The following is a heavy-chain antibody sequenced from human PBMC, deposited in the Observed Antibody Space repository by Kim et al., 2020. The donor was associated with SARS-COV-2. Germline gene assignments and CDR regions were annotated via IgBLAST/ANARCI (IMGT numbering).Heavy chain of an antibody. CDR3: ARGRLIGYCSGGSCSFTPFDY. J-gene: IGHJ4*02. D-gene: IGHD2-15*01. Sequence: GGSLRLSCAASGFTFISYTMNWVRQAPGKGLEWISSISSGSSSYYIYHADSVKGRFTISRDNAKNSLYLQMNSLRAEDTAVYYCARGRLIGYCSGGSCSFTPFDYWGQGTLVTVSS. V-gene: IGHV3-21*06. CDR2: ISSGSSSYYI. CDR1: GFTFISYT.